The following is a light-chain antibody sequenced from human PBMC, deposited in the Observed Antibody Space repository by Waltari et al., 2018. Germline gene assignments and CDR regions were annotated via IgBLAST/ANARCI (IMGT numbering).Light chain of an antibody. Sequence: DIQMTQSPSSLSASVGDRVTITCRASQSISSYLNWYQQKPGEAPKLLIYDVSTLQSGVPSRFSGSGFGTEFTLTISSLQPEDSATYYCQKLDNYPPPTFGQGTRLEI. CDR3: QKLDNYPPPT. CDR2: DVS. J-gene: IGKJ5*01. CDR1: QSISSY. V-gene: IGKV1-9*01.